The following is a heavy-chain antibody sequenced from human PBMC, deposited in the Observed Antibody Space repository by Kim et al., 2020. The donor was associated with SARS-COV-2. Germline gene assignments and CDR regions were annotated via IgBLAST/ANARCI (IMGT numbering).Heavy chain of an antibody. D-gene: IGHD6-19*01. J-gene: IGHJ4*02. CDR2: FNSDGSAT. CDR3: ARERSSGWSAGFDF. Sequence: GGSLRLSCAASGFTLRGYWMHWVRQAPGKGLVWVSSFNSDGSATDYADSVKGRFTISRDNAKNTLYLQMSSLRAEDTAVYYCARERSSGWSAGFDFRGQGTLVTVSS. V-gene: IGHV3-74*01. CDR1: GFTLRGYW.